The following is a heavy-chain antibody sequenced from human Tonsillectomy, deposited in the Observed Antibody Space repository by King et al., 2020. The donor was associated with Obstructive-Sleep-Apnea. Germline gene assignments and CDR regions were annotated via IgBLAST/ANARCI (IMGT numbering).Heavy chain of an antibody. Sequence: VQLVESGAEVKKPGESLKISCKGSGYNFTAYWIAWVRQMPGNGLEWMGIIYPGDSDTRYSPSFQGQVTISADKSISTAYLQWSGLKASDTAMFYCARQRGLLAAGDDWGQGTLVTVSS. V-gene: IGHV5-51*01. CDR1: GYNFTAYW. CDR2: IYPGDSDT. J-gene: IGHJ4*02. CDR3: ARQRGLLAAGDD. D-gene: IGHD6-25*01.